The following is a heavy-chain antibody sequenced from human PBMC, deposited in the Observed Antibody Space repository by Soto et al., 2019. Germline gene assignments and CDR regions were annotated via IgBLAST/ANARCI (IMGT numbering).Heavy chain of an antibody. Sequence: GGSLSLSCAASGFTFSSYAMHWVRQAPGKGLEWVAVISYDGSNKYYADSVKGRFTISRDNSKNTLYLQMNSLRAEDTAVYYCARDGDLWGRGTLVTVSS. CDR2: ISYDGSNK. CDR1: GFTFSSYA. J-gene: IGHJ2*01. V-gene: IGHV3-30-3*01. CDR3: ARDGDL.